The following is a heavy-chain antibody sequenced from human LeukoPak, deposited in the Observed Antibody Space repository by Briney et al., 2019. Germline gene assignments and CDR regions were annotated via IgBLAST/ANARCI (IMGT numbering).Heavy chain of an antibody. V-gene: IGHV3-7*01. CDR2: MNPDGSTK. J-gene: IGHJ3*02. CDR1: GFSFSGSW. Sequence: GGSLRLSCTASGFSFSGSWMSWVPQLPGKGLEWLADMNPDGSTKVYVDSVKGRFTISRNNAKNSVYLQMDGLRAEDTAVYYCARDPLNGALDIWGQGTLVTVSS. CDR3: ARDPLNGALDI.